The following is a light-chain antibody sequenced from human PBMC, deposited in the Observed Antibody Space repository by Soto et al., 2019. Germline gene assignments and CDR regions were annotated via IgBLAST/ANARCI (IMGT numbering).Light chain of an antibody. J-gene: IGLJ2*01. V-gene: IGLV1-44*01. CDR3: AAWDDSLTHVV. CDR1: SSNIGSNT. Sequence: QSVLTQPPSASGTPGQRVTISCSGSSSNIGSNTVNWYQQLPGTAPKLLIYSNNQRPSGVPDRFSGSKSGTSASLAISGLQSEDEADYYCAAWDDSLTHVVFGGGPKLTVL. CDR2: SNN.